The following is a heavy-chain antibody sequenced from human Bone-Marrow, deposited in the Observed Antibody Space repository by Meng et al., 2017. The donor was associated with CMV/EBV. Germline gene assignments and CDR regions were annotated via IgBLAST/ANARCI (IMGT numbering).Heavy chain of an antibody. V-gene: IGHV4-34*01. J-gene: IGHJ4*02. D-gene: IGHD2-21*01. CDR1: GDSFRGYY. CDR3: ARDSSGGDCCSLDY. Sequence: SETLSLTCAVYGDSFRGYYWTWIRQPPGKRLEWIGEITHSGSTNYNPSLKSRVTISVDTSKNQFSLKLSSVTAADTAVYYCARDSSGGDCCSLDYWGQGTLVTVSS. CDR2: ITHSGST.